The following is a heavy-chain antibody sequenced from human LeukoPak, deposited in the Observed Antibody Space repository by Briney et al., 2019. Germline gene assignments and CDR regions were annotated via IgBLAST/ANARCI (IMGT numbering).Heavy chain of an antibody. J-gene: IGHJ4*02. CDR2: IIPIFGTA. Sequence: SVKVSCKASGGTFSSYAISWVRQAPGQGLEWMGRIIPIFGTANYAQKFQGRVTITTDTSTSTAYMELRSLRSDDTAVYYCARSSGITMVREAFDYWGQGTLVTVSS. CDR3: ARSSGITMVREAFDY. V-gene: IGHV1-69*05. CDR1: GGTFSSYA. D-gene: IGHD3-10*01.